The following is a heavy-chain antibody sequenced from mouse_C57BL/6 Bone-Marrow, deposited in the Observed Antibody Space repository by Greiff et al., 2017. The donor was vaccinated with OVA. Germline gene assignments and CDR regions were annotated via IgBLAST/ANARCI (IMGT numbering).Heavy chain of an antibody. CDR1: GYTFTSYG. CDR2: IYPRSGNT. D-gene: IGHD1-1*01. J-gene: IGHJ2*01. V-gene: IGHV1-81*01. Sequence: LQESGAELARPGASVKLSCKASGYTFTSYGISWVKQRTGQGLEWIGEIYPRSGNTYYNEKFKGKATLTADKSSSTAYMELRSLTSEDSAVYFCARPYYYGSPYYFDYWGQGTTLTVSS. CDR3: ARPYYYGSPYYFDY.